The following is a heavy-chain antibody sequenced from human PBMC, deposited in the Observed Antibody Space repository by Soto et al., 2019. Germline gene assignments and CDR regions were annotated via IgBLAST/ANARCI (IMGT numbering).Heavy chain of an antibody. CDR1: GYTFTSYG. Sequence: ASVKVSCKASGYTFTSYGIHWVRQAPGQTLEWMGWIGAGSGNRKYSQKFQGRVTLSRDTSASTVYMELSSLMSEDTAVYYCARDTYSSGKSQYGMRVWGRGTTVTVSS. J-gene: IGHJ6*02. V-gene: IGHV1-3*01. CDR3: ARDTYSSGKSQYGMRV. D-gene: IGHD4-4*01. CDR2: IGAGSGNR.